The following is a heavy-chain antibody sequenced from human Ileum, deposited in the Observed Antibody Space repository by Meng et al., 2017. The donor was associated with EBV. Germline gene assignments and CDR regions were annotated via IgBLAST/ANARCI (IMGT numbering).Heavy chain of an antibody. Sequence: QVQLQESGPGLVKPSQTLSLICTSSGGSISSSKYYWSWIRQPPGKGLEWSGHIYNSGSTYYNPSLKRRITISVDTSKNQFSLKLSSVTAADTAVYYCARGQKGYFDLWGRGTLVTVSS. CDR1: GGSISSSKYY. CDR2: IYNSGST. V-gene: IGHV4-30-4*01. CDR3: ARGQKGYFDL. J-gene: IGHJ2*01.